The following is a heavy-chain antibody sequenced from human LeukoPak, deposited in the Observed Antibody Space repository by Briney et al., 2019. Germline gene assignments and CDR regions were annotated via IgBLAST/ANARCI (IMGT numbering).Heavy chain of an antibody. V-gene: IGHV3-49*03. CDR2: IRSKAYGGTA. CDR3: NRYYDSSGYYDGVY. J-gene: IGHJ4*02. Sequence: PGRSLRLSCTASGFTFGDYAMSWFRQAPGKGLEWVGFIRSKAYGGTAEYAASVKGRFTISRDDSKSIAYLQMNSLKTEDTAVYYCNRYYDSSGYYDGVYWGQGTLVTVSS. CDR1: GFTFGDYA. D-gene: IGHD3-22*01.